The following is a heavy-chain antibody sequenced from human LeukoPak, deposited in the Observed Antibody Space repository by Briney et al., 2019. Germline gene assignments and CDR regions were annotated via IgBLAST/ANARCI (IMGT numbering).Heavy chain of an antibody. D-gene: IGHD1-26*01. Sequence: GRSLRLSCAASGFTFSSYAMSWVRQAPGKGLEWVSAISGSGGSTYYADSVKGRFTISRDNSKNTLYLQMNSLRAEDTAVYYCAKASSGSYYYRPPFDYWGQGTLVTVSS. CDR3: AKASSGSYYYRPPFDY. CDR2: ISGSGGST. J-gene: IGHJ4*02. CDR1: GFTFSSYA. V-gene: IGHV3-23*01.